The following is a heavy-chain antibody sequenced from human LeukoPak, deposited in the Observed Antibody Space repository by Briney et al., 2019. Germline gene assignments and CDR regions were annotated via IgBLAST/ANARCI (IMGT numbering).Heavy chain of an antibody. V-gene: IGHV3-30-3*01. D-gene: IGHD6-19*01. J-gene: IGHJ4*02. CDR2: ISYDGSNK. CDR1: GLTFNSYW. CDR3: ARDRRAVAEPQDLDY. Sequence: GGSLRLSCAASGLTFNSYWMSWVRQAPGKGLEGVAIISYDGSNKNYADSVKGRFTVSRDNSNNTLYLQMNSLRAEDTAVYYCARDRRAVAEPQDLDYWGQGTLVTVSS.